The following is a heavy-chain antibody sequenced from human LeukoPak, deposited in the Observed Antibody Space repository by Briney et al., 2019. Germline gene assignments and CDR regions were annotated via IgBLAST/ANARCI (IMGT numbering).Heavy chain of an antibody. Sequence: PSETLSLTCTVSGGSISSYYWSWIRQPTGKGLEWIGYIYYSGSTNYNPSLKSRVTISVDTSKNQFSLKLSSVTAADTAVYYCARGSITIFGVVIDPWGQGTLVTVSS. D-gene: IGHD3-3*01. CDR2: IYYSGST. V-gene: IGHV4-59*01. CDR3: ARGSITIFGVVIDP. J-gene: IGHJ5*02. CDR1: GGSISSYY.